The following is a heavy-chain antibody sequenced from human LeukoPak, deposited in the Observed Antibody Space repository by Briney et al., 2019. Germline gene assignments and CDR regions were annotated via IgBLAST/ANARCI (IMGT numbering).Heavy chain of an antibody. CDR2: INHSGST. Sequence: PSETPSLTCAVYGGSFSGYYWSWIRQPPGKGLEWIGEINHSGSTNYNPSLKSRVTISVDTSKNQFSLKLSSVTAADTAVYYCARRRVFGVVTEYNWFDPWGQGTLVTVSS. D-gene: IGHD3-3*01. CDR3: ARRRVFGVVTEYNWFDP. CDR1: GGSFSGYY. V-gene: IGHV4-34*01. J-gene: IGHJ5*02.